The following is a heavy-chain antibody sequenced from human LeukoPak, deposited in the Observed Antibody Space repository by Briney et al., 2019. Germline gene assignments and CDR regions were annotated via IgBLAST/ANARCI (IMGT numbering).Heavy chain of an antibody. CDR3: ARDSSESSAHAFDI. J-gene: IGHJ3*02. D-gene: IGHD3-10*01. V-gene: IGHV3-30-3*01. CDR2: ASYDGSHK. Sequence: GRSLRLSCTTSGFPFSLYAIHWVRQAPGKGLEWVAVASYDGSHKYYADSVRGRFTISRDNSENTLDLQMNSLRAEDTAVYHCARDSSESSAHAFDIWGQGTRVIVSS. CDR1: GFPFSLYA.